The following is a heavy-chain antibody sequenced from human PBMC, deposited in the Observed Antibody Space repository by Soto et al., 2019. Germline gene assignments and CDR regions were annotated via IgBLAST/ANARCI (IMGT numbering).Heavy chain of an antibody. J-gene: IGHJ6*02. V-gene: IGHV3-30*03. CDR1: GFTFSNYG. CDR2: ISYEGSNK. Sequence: GGSLRLSCAVSGFTFSNYGMNWVRQAPGKGLEWVAVISYEGSNKYYADSVKGRFTISRDNSKNTLYLQLSSLRPDDTAVYYCAGGDNYYALGVWGQGTTVTVSS. CDR3: AGGDNYYALGV. D-gene: IGHD2-15*01.